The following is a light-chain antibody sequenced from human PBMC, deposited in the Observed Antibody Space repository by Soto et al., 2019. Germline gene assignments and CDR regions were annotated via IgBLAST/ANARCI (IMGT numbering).Light chain of an antibody. J-gene: IGLJ3*02. Sequence: QSVLTQPPSVSGAPGQRVTISCTGSISNIGAGYDVHWYQQLPGTAPKLLIYANNNRPSGVPDRFSGSKSGTSASLAITGLQAEDEADYYCQSYDSSLSGLWVFGGGTQLTVL. CDR3: QSYDSSLSGLWV. CDR1: ISNIGAGYD. CDR2: ANN. V-gene: IGLV1-40*01.